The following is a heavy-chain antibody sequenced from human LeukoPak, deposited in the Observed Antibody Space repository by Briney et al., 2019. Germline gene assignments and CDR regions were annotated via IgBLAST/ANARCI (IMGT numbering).Heavy chain of an antibody. CDR3: ARKNYDSSGYWKYYYYYYGMDV. D-gene: IGHD3-22*01. V-gene: IGHV1-8*01. J-gene: IGHJ6*02. Sequence: ASVNVSCTASGYTFTSYDINWVRQATGQGLEWMGWMNPNSGNTGYAQKFQGRVTMTRNTSISTAYMELSSLRSEDTAVYYCARKNYDSSGYWKYYYYYYGMDVWGQGTTVTVSS. CDR1: GYTFTSYD. CDR2: MNPNSGNT.